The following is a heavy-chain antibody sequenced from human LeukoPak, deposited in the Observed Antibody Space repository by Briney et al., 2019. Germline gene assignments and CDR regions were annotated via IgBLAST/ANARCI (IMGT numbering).Heavy chain of an antibody. CDR2: IKNDGTIT. D-gene: IGHD4-11*01. J-gene: IGHJ4*02. CDR3: AKANETTALDPFDY. V-gene: IGHV3-74*01. CDR1: GSTFSNYW. Sequence: GGSLRLSCAASGSTFSNYWMHWVRQAPGKGLVWVSRIKNDGTITTYADSVKGRFTISRDNSKTTLYLQMNSLRAEDTAVYYCAKANETTALDPFDYWGQGTLVTVSS.